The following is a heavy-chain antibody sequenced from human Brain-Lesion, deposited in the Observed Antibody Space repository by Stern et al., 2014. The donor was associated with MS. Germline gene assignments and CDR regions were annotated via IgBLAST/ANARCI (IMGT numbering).Heavy chain of an antibody. D-gene: IGHD3-10*01. J-gene: IGHJ3*02. V-gene: IGHV1-69*09. CDR1: GGTFSSYS. CDR2: IISLLDIA. CDR3: ARESTGDAFDI. Sequence: VQLVESGAEVKKPGSSVKVSCKTSGGTFSSYSITWVRQAPGQELEWMGRIISLLDIADYAQKFQGRVTITADKSTSTAYMELSSLRSEDTAVYYCARESTGDAFDIWGQGTMVTVSS.